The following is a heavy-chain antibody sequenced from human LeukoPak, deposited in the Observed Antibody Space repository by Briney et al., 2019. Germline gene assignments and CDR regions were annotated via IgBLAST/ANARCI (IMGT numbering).Heavy chain of an antibody. J-gene: IGHJ4*02. CDR2: MNPNSGNT. CDR3: ARYSSGWSLFDY. Sequence: GASVKVSCKASGYTFTSYDINWVRQATGQGLEWMGWMNPNSGNTGYAQKFQGRVSMTRNTSISTAYLELSSLRSEDTAVYYCARYSSGWSLFDYWGQGTLVTVSS. CDR1: GYTFTSYD. D-gene: IGHD6-19*01. V-gene: IGHV1-8*01.